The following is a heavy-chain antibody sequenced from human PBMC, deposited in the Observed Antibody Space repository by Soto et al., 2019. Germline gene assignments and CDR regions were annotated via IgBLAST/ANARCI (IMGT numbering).Heavy chain of an antibody. V-gene: IGHV3-11*05. CDR1: GFTFSDYY. CDR3: ARPRYCSGGNCYLYGMDA. J-gene: IGHJ6*02. CDR2: ISSSSTYT. D-gene: IGHD2-15*01. Sequence: QVQLVESGGVLVNPGGSLRLSCAASGFTFSDYYMSWIRQAPGKGLEWVSYISSSSTYTNYADSVKGRFTISRDNAKNSLYLQMNSLRAEDTVVYYCARPRYCSGGNCYLYGMDAWGQGTTVTVSS.